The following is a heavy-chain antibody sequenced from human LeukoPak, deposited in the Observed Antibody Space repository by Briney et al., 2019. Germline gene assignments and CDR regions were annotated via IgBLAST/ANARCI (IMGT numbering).Heavy chain of an antibody. Sequence: SETLSLTCTVSGGSISSGGYYWSWIRQHPGKGLEWIGYIYYSGSTYYNPSLKSRVTISVDTSKNQFSLKLSSVTAADTAVYYCARVSVLGIGDHRIDYWGQGTLVTVSS. V-gene: IGHV4-31*03. J-gene: IGHJ4*02. D-gene: IGHD6-13*01. CDR1: GGSISSGGYY. CDR2: IYYSGST. CDR3: ARVSVLGIGDHRIDY.